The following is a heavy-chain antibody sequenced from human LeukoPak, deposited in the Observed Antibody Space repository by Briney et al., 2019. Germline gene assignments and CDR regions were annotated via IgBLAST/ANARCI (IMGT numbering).Heavy chain of an antibody. CDR2: ISSSSSYI. V-gene: IGHV3-21*01. CDR3: ARDSSWPNYYYYYGMDV. D-gene: IGHD6-13*01. Sequence: GGSLRLSCAASGFTFSSYSMNWVRQAPGKGLEWVSSISSSSSYIYYADSVKGRFTISRDNAKNSLYLQMNSLRAEDTAVYYCARDSSWPNYYYYYGMDVWGQGTTVTASS. CDR1: GFTFSSYS. J-gene: IGHJ6*02.